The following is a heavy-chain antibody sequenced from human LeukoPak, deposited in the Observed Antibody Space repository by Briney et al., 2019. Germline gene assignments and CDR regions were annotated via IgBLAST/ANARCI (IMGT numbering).Heavy chain of an antibody. D-gene: IGHD2-2*01. V-gene: IGHV1-2*02. CDR3: ARRDNDCSSPSCLGF. CDR2: INPNSGDT. CDR1: GYTFTNYY. J-gene: IGHJ4*02. Sequence: ASVKVSCKASGYTFTNYYTYWVRQAPGQGLDWMGWINPNSGDTNYAQKFQGRVTMTRDTSISTAYMELSRLRSDDTAVYYCARRDNDCSSPSCLGFWGQGTLVTVSS.